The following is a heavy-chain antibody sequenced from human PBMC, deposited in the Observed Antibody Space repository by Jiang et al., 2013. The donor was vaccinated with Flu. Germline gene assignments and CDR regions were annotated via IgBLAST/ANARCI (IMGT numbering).Heavy chain of an antibody. CDR2: ISAYNGNT. V-gene: IGHV1-18*01. Sequence: SGAEVKKPGASVKVSCKASGYTFTSYGISWVRQAPGQGLEWMGWISAYNGNTNYAQKLQGRVTMTTDTSTSTAYMELRSLRSDDTAVYYCARTLYVVVVAATYTYYYYGMDVWGQGT. CDR3: ARTLYVVVVAATYTYYYYGMDV. D-gene: IGHD2-15*01. J-gene: IGHJ6*02. CDR1: GYTFTSYG.